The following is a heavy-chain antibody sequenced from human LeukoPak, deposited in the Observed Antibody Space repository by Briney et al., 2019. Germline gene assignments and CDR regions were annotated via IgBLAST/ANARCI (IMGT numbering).Heavy chain of an antibody. V-gene: IGHV3-7*01. J-gene: IGHJ6*04. CDR3: AELGITMIGGV. CDR2: IKQDGSEK. Sequence: GGSLRLSCAASGFTFSSYEMNWVRQAPGKGLEWVANIKQDGSEKYYVDSVKGRFTISRDNAKNSLYLQMNSLRAEDTAVYYCAELGITMIGGVWGKGTTVTVSS. CDR1: GFTFSSYE. D-gene: IGHD3-10*02.